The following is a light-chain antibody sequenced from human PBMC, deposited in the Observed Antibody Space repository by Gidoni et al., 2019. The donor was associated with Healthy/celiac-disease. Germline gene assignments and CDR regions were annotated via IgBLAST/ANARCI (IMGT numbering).Light chain of an antibody. V-gene: IGKV1-39*01. CDR2: AAS. J-gene: IGKJ5*01. CDR3: QQSYGSIT. Sequence: DIQMTQSPSSLSASVGDRVNITCRESQSISSYFNWYQQKPRKAPKLLSYAASSFQSWVPSRFSGRGSGTDFTLTISSLQPEDFATYHCQQSYGSITFGQGTRLEIQ. CDR1: QSISSY.